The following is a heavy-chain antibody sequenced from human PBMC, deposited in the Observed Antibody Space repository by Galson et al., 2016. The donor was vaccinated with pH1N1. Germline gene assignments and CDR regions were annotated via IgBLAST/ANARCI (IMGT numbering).Heavy chain of an antibody. V-gene: IGHV3-33*01. Sequence: SLRLSCAASGFTFSSYGMHWVRQAPVKGLEWVAVIRSDGSNKYYADSVKGRFTISRDNSKNTLYLQMNSLRAEDTAVYYCARDRFGETTDAFGIWGLSFGIWGQGTMVTVSS. CDR2: IRSDGSNK. D-gene: IGHD3-10*01. CDR3: ARDRFGETTDAFGIWGLSFGI. J-gene: IGHJ3*02. CDR1: GFTFSSYG.